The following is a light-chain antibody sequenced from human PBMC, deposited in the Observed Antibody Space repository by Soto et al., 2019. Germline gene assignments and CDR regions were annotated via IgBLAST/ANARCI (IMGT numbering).Light chain of an antibody. Sequence: DIPMTQSPSTLSASVGDRVTITCRASQSISTWLAWYQQKPGKAPKLLIYKASNLEGGVPSRFSGSGSGTEFTITINGLQPDDFATYYCQQHNTCPLSFGGGTTVEIK. CDR3: QQHNTCPLS. J-gene: IGKJ4*01. CDR2: KAS. CDR1: QSISTW. V-gene: IGKV1-5*03.